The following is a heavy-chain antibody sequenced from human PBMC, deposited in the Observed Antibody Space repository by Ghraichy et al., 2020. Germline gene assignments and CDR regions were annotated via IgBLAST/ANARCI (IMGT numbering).Heavy chain of an antibody. CDR1: GFTFSDYY. J-gene: IGHJ5*02. Sequence: GGSLRLSCAASGFTFSDYYMSWIRQAPGKGLEWVSYISSGSNNYTNYADSVKGRFTIYRDNTKNSLSLQMNSLKVEDTAVYYCAREGAGFGELYSPRFDPWGQGTLVTVSS. D-gene: IGHD3-10*01. CDR3: AREGAGFGELYSPRFDP. V-gene: IGHV3-11*05. CDR2: ISSGSNNYT.